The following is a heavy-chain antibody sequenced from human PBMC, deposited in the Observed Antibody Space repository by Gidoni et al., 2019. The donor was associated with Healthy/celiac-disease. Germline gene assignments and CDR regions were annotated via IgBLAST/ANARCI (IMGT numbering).Heavy chain of an antibody. CDR3: ARDGGGSSSSSISYYYYGMDV. J-gene: IGHJ6*02. V-gene: IGHV4-59*01. D-gene: IGHD6-6*01. CDR1: GGSISSYY. CDR2: IYYSGST. Sequence: QVQLQESGPGLVKPSETLSLTCPVSGGSISSYYWRWIRQPPGKGLEWIGYIYYSGSTNYNPSLKSRVTISVDTSKNQFSLKLSSVTAADTAVYYCARDGGGSSSSSISYYYYGMDVWGQGTTVTVSS.